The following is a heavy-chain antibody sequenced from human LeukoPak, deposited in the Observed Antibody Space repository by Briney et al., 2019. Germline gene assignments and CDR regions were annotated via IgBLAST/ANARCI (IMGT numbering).Heavy chain of an antibody. CDR3: VRDPGSSSFDY. Sequence: GGSLRLSCAASTFTFSTYWMTWVRQAPGKGPEFVANINQDGSVKNYVDSVKGRFTISRDNAKNSLYLQMNSLRADDTAVYYCVRDPGSSSFDYWGQGTLVTVSS. CDR2: INQDGSVK. D-gene: IGHD6-13*01. CDR1: TFTFSTYW. J-gene: IGHJ4*02. V-gene: IGHV3-7*01.